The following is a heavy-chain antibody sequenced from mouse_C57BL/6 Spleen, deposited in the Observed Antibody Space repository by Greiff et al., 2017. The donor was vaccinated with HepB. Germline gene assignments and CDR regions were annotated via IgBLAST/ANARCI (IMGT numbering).Heavy chain of an antibody. CDR1: GFNIKDYY. Sequence: EVQLQQSGAELVKPGASVKLSCTASGFNIKDYYMHWVKQRTEQGLEWIGRIDPEDGETKYDPQFQGKATITADTSSNTAYLQLSSLTSEDTAVYYCAITGDLDYWGQGTTLTVSS. CDR3: AITGDLDY. V-gene: IGHV14-2*01. D-gene: IGHD4-1*01. CDR2: IDPEDGET. J-gene: IGHJ2*01.